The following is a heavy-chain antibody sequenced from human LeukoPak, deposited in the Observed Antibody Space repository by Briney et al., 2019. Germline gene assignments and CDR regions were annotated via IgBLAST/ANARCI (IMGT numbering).Heavy chain of an antibody. J-gene: IGHJ5*02. CDR1: GYTFTSYY. Sequence: ASVKVPCKASGYTFTSYYMHWVRQAPGQGPEWMGVISPSGGSTTYAQKFQGRVTMTRDTSISTAYMELSRLRSDDTAVYYCAREGWFDPWGQGTLVTVSS. V-gene: IGHV1-46*01. CDR2: ISPSGGST. CDR3: AREGWFDP.